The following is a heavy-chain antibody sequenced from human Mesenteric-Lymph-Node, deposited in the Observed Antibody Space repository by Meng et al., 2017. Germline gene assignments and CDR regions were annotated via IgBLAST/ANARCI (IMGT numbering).Heavy chain of an antibody. J-gene: IGHJ6*02. CDR2: IYTSGST. Sequence: GSLRLSCTVSGGSISSYYWSWIRQPAGKGLEWIGRIYTSGSTNYNPSLKSRVTMSVDTSKNQFSLKLSSVTAADTAVYYCARALKPLYSSGWYRNYYGMDVWGQGTTVTVSS. D-gene: IGHD6-19*01. CDR1: GGSISSYY. V-gene: IGHV4-4*07. CDR3: ARALKPLYSSGWYRNYYGMDV.